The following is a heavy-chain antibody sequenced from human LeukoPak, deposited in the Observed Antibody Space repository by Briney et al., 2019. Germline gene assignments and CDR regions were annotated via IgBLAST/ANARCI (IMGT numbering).Heavy chain of an antibody. V-gene: IGHV3-21*01. J-gene: IGHJ4*02. CDR3: ARDGVATTDY. CDR1: GFTFSIYG. Sequence: GGSLRLSCAASGFTFSIYGMHWVRQAPGKGLEWVSSISSSSSYIYYADSVKGRFTISRDNAKNSLYLQMNSLRAEDTAVYYCARDGVATTDYWGQGTLVTVSS. CDR2: ISSSSSYI. D-gene: IGHD5-12*01.